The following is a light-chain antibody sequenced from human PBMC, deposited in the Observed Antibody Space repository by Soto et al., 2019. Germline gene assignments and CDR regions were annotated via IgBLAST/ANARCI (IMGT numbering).Light chain of an antibody. V-gene: IGKV3D-20*02. CDR1: QSIGSTY. CDR2: GTS. J-gene: IGKJ1*01. CDR3: QQRNNWPWT. Sequence: EIVLTQSPGTLSLSPGESATLSCRASQSIGSTYLAWYQQRPGQVPRLLISGTSTRATGIPDRFSGSGSGTDFTLTISSLDPEDFAVYYCQQRNNWPWTFGQGTKVEIK.